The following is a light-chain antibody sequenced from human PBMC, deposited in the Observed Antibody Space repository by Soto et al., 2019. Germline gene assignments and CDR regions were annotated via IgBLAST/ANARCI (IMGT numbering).Light chain of an antibody. V-gene: IGKV3-20*01. CDR1: QSVTSYY. J-gene: IGKJ1*01. CDR3: QHYVTSLTT. Sequence: EVVLTQSPGTLSFSPGERATLSCGASQSVTSYYLACYQQKPGQAPRLLIFGASIRVTGIPDRFIGSGSGTDFTLTISRLEPEDFAVYYCQHYVTSLTTFGQGTKVDNK. CDR2: GAS.